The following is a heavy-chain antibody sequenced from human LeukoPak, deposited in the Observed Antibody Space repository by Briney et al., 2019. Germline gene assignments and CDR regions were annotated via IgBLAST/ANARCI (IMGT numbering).Heavy chain of an antibody. CDR3: AREVLRSGWYGGAFDY. CDR1: GGSFSGYY. CDR2: INHSGST. D-gene: IGHD6-19*01. V-gene: IGHV4-34*01. Sequence: SETLSLTCAVYGGSFSGYYWSWIRQPPGKGLEWIGEINHSGSTNYNPSLKSQVTISVDTSKNQFSLKLSSMTAADTAVYYCAREVLRSGWYGGAFDYWGQGTLVTVST. J-gene: IGHJ4*02.